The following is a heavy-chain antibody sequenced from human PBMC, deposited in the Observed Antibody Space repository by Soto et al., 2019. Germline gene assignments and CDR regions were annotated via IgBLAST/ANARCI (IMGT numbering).Heavy chain of an antibody. Sequence: TLSLTCAVSGSSVNNNYWWGWIRQPPGKGLEWIGYMYYSGTTYYNPSLKSRVTMSVDTSKNQFSLKVTSMTAVDTAVYYCAREGSSTWTYYFDCWGQGILVTVSS. CDR3: AREGSSTWTYYFDC. J-gene: IGHJ4*02. CDR1: GSSVNNNYW. D-gene: IGHD6-13*01. CDR2: MYYSGTT. V-gene: IGHV4-28*03.